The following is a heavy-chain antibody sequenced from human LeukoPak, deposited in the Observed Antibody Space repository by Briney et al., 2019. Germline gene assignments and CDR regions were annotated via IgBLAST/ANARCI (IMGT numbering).Heavy chain of an antibody. CDR2: ISYDGSNE. CDR1: GFTFSSYA. D-gene: IGHD4-17*01. J-gene: IGHJ5*02. Sequence: PGRSLRLSCAASGFTFSSYAMHWLRQAPGRGLAGVAVISYDGSNEYYADSVKGRFTISRDNSKNTLYVQMNSLRPEDTAVYYCAGGAYEGGNWFDAWGQGTLVTVSS. CDR3: AGGAYEGGNWFDA. V-gene: IGHV3-30-3*01.